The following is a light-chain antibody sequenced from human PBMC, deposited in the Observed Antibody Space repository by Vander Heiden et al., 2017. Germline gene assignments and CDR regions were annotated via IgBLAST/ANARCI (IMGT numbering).Light chain of an antibody. V-gene: IGLV2-8*01. CDR2: EVT. J-gene: IGLJ1*01. Sequence: HSALTQPPSASGSPGQSVTISYTGTNTDVGGYNYVSWHQQSPGKAPKLIIYEVTKRPSGVPDRFSASKSGNTASLTVSGLQAEDEADYYCSSYGGRNNYVFGSGTKITVL. CDR3: SSYGGRNNYV. CDR1: NTDVGGYNY.